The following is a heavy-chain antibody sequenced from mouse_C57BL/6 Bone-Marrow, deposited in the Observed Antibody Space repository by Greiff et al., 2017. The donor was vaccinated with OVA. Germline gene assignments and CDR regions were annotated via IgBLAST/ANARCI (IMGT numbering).Heavy chain of an antibody. CDR3: VGGDAEGGALDY. V-gene: IGHV10-3*01. J-gene: IGHJ4*01. Sequence: EVRGVESGGGLVQPKGSLKLSCAASGFTFNTYSMHWVRQAPGKGLEWVARIRSKSSNYATYYADSVKDRFTISRDALQSMLYLQMNNLKTEDTAMYDCVGGDAEGGALDYWGQGTSVTVSA. CDR2: IRSKSSNYAT. CDR1: GFTFNTYS.